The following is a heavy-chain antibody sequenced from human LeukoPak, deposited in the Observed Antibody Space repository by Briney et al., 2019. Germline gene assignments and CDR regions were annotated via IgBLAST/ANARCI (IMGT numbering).Heavy chain of an antibody. Sequence: PGRSLRLSCAASGFTFSSYGMHWVRQAPGKRLEWVAVIWYDGSNKYYADSVKGRFTISRDNSKNTLYLQMNSLRAEDTAVYYRAKGMRVVVPAAMDYWGQGTLVTVSP. CDR3: AKGMRVVVPAAMDY. D-gene: IGHD2-2*01. CDR2: IWYDGSNK. CDR1: GFTFSSYG. V-gene: IGHV3-33*06. J-gene: IGHJ4*02.